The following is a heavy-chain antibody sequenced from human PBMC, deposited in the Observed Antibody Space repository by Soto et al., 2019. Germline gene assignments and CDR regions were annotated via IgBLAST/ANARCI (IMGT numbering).Heavy chain of an antibody. CDR2: INQDGSEK. J-gene: IGHJ5*02. Sequence: VQLVESGGGLVQPGGSLRLSCAASGFTFSIYWMSWVRQAPGKGLERVANINQDGSEKNYVDSVKARFTISRDNAKNSLYLQMNSLRGEDTAVYYCAREGYSSGWYPGDPWGQGTLVTVFS. D-gene: IGHD6-19*01. CDR3: AREGYSSGWYPGDP. CDR1: GFTFSIYW. V-gene: IGHV3-7*01.